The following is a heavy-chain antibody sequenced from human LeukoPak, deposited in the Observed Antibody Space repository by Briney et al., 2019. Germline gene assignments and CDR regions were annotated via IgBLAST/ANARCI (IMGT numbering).Heavy chain of an antibody. J-gene: IGHJ1*01. Sequence: ASVKVSCKVSGYTLTELSMHWVRQAPGKGLEWMGGFDPEDGETIYAQKFQGRVTMTEDTSTDTAYMELSSLRSVDTAVYYCATDQDYGDYGYFQHWGQGTLVTVSS. CDR1: GYTLTELS. CDR2: FDPEDGET. D-gene: IGHD4-17*01. CDR3: ATDQDYGDYGYFQH. V-gene: IGHV1-24*01.